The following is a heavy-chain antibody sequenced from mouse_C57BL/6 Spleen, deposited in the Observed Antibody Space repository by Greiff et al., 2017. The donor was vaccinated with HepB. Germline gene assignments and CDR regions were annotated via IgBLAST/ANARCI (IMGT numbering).Heavy chain of an antibody. V-gene: IGHV14-4*01. CDR3: TTPYDDDDY. D-gene: IGHD2-4*01. CDR1: GFNIKDDY. Sequence: EVQLQQSGAELVRPGASVKLSCTASGFNIKDDYMHWVKQRPEQGLEWIGWIDPENGDTEYASKFQGKATITADTSSNTAYLQLSSLTSEDTAFYYCTTPYDDDDYWGQGTTLTVSS. CDR2: IDPENGDT. J-gene: IGHJ2*01.